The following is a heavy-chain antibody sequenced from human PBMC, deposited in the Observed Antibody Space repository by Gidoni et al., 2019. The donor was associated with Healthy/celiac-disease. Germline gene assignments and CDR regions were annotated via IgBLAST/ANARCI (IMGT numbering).Heavy chain of an antibody. Sequence: QVQLVQSGAEVKKPGASVKVACKASGYSFARSYMHWVRQAPGQVLEWMGIINPSGGSTSYAQKSQGRVTMTRDTSTSTVYMELSSLRSEDTAVYYCARADSSGYYLWGRGAFDIWGQGTMVTVSS. CDR2: INPSGGST. D-gene: IGHD3-22*01. CDR3: ARADSSGYYLWGRGAFDI. V-gene: IGHV1-46*01. J-gene: IGHJ3*02. CDR1: GYSFARSY.